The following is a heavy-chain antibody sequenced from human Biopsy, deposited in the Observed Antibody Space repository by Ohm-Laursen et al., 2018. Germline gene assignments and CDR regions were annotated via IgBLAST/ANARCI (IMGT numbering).Heavy chain of an antibody. Sequence: SLRLSCSASGFTFSGFSINWVRQAPGKGLAWVSSISASGNHIYYTDSVKGRFTVSRDNGKNSVYLQMNSLRVEDTAVYYCARDGEAKYCKHGVCPSDFWGQGTLVTVSS. V-gene: IGHV3-21*01. CDR3: ARDGEAKYCKHGVCPSDF. CDR1: GFTFSGFS. D-gene: IGHD2-8*01. J-gene: IGHJ4*02. CDR2: ISASGNHI.